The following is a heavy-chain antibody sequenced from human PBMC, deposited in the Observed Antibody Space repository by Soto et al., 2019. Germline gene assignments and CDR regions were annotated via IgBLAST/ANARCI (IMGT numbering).Heavy chain of an antibody. V-gene: IGHV1-3*01. CDR2: NNAGNGNT. Sequence: QVQLVQSGAEVKKPGASVKVSRKPPGYNFTSYAMHWVRQAPGQRLEWMGWNNAGNGNTKSSQKFQVRVTITRDTSASTAYMELSSLRSEDTAVYYCARDQPAYSSSWDYWYFDLWGRGTLVTVSS. CDR3: ARDQPAYSSSWDYWYFDL. D-gene: IGHD6-13*01. J-gene: IGHJ2*01. CDR1: GYNFTSYA.